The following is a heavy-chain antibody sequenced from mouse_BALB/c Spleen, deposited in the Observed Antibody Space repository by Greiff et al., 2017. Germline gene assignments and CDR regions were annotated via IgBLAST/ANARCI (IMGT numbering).Heavy chain of an antibody. D-gene: IGHD2-14*01. J-gene: IGHJ1*01. CDR3: ARTYYRYDDWYFDD. CDR1: GFSLTGYG. Sequence: VKLVESGPGLVAPSQSLSITCTVSGFSLTGYGVNWVRQPPGKGLEWLGMIWGDGSPDYNSALNSRLSISKDNSKSQVYLRMNSLQTDDTARYYCARTYYRYDDWYFDDWGAGTTVTVSS. V-gene: IGHV2-6-7*01. CDR2: IWGDGSP.